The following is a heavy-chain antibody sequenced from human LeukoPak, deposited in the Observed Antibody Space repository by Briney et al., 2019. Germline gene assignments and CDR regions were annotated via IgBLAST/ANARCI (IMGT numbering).Heavy chain of an antibody. J-gene: IGHJ4*02. Sequence: GGSLRLSCAASGFTVSDNYMSWVRQAPGKGLEWVSIIYSGGRIYYADSVKGRFTISRDNSKNTLYLQMNSLRAEDTAVYYCARDCSGAYCGGDWEPLGYWGQGTLVTVSS. V-gene: IGHV3-53*01. D-gene: IGHD2-21*02. CDR2: IYSGGRI. CDR3: ARDCSGAYCGGDWEPLGY. CDR1: GFTVSDNY.